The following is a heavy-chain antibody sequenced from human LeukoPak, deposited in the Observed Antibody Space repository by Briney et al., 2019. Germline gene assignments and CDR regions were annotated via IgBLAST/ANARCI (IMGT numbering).Heavy chain of an antibody. Sequence: PSQTLSLTCTVSGGSISSGDYYWSWIRQPPGKGLEWIGEINHSGSTNYNPSLKSRVTISVDTSKNQFSLKLSSVTAADTAVYYCARLSRLGGEYFDYWGQGTLVTVSS. J-gene: IGHJ4*02. D-gene: IGHD3-16*01. CDR2: INHSGST. CDR3: ARLSRLGGEYFDY. V-gene: IGHV4-30-4*08. CDR1: GGSISSGDYY.